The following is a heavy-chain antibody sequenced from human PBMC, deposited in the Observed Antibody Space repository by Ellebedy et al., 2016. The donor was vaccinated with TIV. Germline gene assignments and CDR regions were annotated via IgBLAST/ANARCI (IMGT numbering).Heavy chain of an antibody. Sequence: PGGSLRLSCEASGFTFSRYSMNRVRQAPGKGLEWVSAVSSRSDFIYYADSVKGRFTISRDNANNSLFLQMNSLRVDDTAVYYCARGSTTVTSKNWFDPWGQGTPVTVSS. CDR3: ARGSTTVTSKNWFDP. CDR1: GFTFSRYS. D-gene: IGHD4-17*01. V-gene: IGHV3-21*04. J-gene: IGHJ5*02. CDR2: VSSRSDFI.